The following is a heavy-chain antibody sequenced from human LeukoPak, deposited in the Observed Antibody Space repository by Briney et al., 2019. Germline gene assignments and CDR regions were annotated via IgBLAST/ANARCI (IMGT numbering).Heavy chain of an antibody. V-gene: IGHV4-4*07. CDR1: GGSISSYY. D-gene: IGHD3-9*01. J-gene: IGHJ5*02. Sequence: PSETLSLTCTVSGGSISSYYWSLIRQPAGKGLEWIGRIYTSGITNYNPSLKSRVTMSVDTSKNQFSLTLSSVTAAAPAVYYCAREPRNYDILTGYYRGNWFDHWGQGTLVTVSS. CDR2: IYTSGIT. CDR3: AREPRNYDILTGYYRGNWFDH.